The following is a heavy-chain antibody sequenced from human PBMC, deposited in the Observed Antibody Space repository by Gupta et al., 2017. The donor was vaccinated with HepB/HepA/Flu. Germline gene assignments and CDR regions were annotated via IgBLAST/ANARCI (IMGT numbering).Heavy chain of an antibody. CDR3: ARDWSRMDSYSDH. D-gene: IGHD5/OR15-5a*01. CDR1: GFTFSNNG. J-gene: IGHJ4*02. CDR2: IWYDGSAK. Sequence: QVQLVASGGGVVQPGRSLRLSCAASGFTFSNNGMHWVRQAPGKGLEWVAVIWYDGSAKYYAASVKGRFTISGDNSKNTLYLQMNSLRAEDTALYYCARDWSRMDSYSDHWGQGTLVTVSS. V-gene: IGHV3-33*01.